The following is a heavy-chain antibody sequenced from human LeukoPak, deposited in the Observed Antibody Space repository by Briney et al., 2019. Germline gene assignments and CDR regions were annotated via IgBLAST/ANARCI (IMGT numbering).Heavy chain of an antibody. J-gene: IGHJ3*02. CDR3: AKGGEYSTSWDDTFDI. D-gene: IGHD2-2*01. CDR1: GFSFSSYG. V-gene: IGHV3-30*02. Sequence: GGSLRLSCAASGFSFSSYGMHWVRQAPGKGLEWVAVVWYVGSEKYYADSVKGRFTISRDNSKNTLYLDMNSLRTEVTALYYCAKGGEYSTSWDDTFDIWGQGTMVTVSS. CDR2: VWYVGSEK.